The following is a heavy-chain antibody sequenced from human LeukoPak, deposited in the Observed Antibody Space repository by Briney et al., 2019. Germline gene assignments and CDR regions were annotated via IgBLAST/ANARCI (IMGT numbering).Heavy chain of an antibody. CDR1: GFTFSSYS. D-gene: IGHD3-22*01. J-gene: IGHJ4*02. Sequence: GGSLRLSCAASGFTFSSYSTNWVRQAPGKGLEWVSSISSSSSYIYYADSVKGRFTISRDNAKNSLYLQMNSLRAEDTAVYYCARDLRTDPYYYDSSGPLRDYWGQGTLVTVSS. CDR3: ARDLRTDPYYYDSSGPLRDY. V-gene: IGHV3-21*01. CDR2: ISSSSSYI.